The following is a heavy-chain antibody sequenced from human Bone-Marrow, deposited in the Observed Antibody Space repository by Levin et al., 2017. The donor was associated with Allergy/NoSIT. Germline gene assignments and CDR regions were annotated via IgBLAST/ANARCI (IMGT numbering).Heavy chain of an antibody. D-gene: IGHD6-19*01. J-gene: IGHJ3*02. CDR1: GGTFSSYT. V-gene: IGHV1-69*02. Sequence: AASVKVSCKASGGTFSSYTISWVRQAPGQGLEWMGRIIPILGIANYAQKFQGRVTITADKSTSTAYMELSSLRSEDTAVYYCARAGGSGWQSSGAFDIWGQGTMVTVSS. CDR2: IIPILGIA. CDR3: ARAGGSGWQSSGAFDI.